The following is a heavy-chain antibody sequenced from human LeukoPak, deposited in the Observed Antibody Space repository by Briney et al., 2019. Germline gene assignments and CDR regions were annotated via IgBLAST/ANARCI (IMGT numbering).Heavy chain of an antibody. Sequence: PSETLSLTCTVSGGSISSYYWSWIRQPPGKGQEWIGYIYYSGSTNYNPSLKSRVTISVDTSKNQFSLKLSSVTSADPAVYYCSRPSVLSCDPDYWGQGILVSVSS. CDR2: IYYSGST. J-gene: IGHJ4*02. D-gene: IGHD2-15*01. V-gene: IGHV4-59*01. CDR1: GGSISSYY. CDR3: SRPSVLSCDPDY.